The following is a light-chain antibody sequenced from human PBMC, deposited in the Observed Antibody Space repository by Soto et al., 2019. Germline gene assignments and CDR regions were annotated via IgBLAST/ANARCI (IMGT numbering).Light chain of an antibody. CDR2: GAS. CDR3: QQRSNWPPWT. Sequence: EIVLTQSPGTLSLSPGERATLSCRASQSVSSSYLAWYQQKPGQAPRLLIYGASSRATGIPERFSGSGSGTDFTLTISSLEPEDFAVYYCQQRSNWPPWTFGQGTKVDIK. J-gene: IGKJ1*01. CDR1: QSVSSSY. V-gene: IGKV3D-20*02.